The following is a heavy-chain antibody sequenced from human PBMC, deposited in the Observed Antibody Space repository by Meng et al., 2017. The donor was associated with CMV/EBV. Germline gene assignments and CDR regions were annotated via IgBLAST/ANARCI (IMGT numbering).Heavy chain of an antibody. V-gene: IGHV3-53*01. CDR3: SYRYYFDY. CDR2: IYNDDST. CDR1: GFTVSGNH. J-gene: IGHJ4*02. Sequence: GALRLSCAASGFTVSGNHMSWVRQAPGKGLEWISVIYNDDSTHYVDSVKGRFTISRDDSKNTLYLQMNSLRAEDTAVYYCSYRYYFDYWGQGTMVTVSS. D-gene: IGHD3-16*02.